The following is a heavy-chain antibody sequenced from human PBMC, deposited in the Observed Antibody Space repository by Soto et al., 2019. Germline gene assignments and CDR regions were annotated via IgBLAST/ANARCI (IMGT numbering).Heavy chain of an antibody. D-gene: IGHD3-10*01. J-gene: IGHJ5*02. CDR2: ISYDGSNK. CDR3: ARPLLRAYNWFDP. Sequence: GGSLRLSCAASGFTFSSYAMHWVRQAPGKGLEWVAVISYDGSNKYYADSVKGRFTISRDNSKNTLYLQMNSLRAEDTAVYYCARPLLRAYNWFDPWGQGTLVTVSS. CDR1: GFTFSSYA. V-gene: IGHV3-30-3*01.